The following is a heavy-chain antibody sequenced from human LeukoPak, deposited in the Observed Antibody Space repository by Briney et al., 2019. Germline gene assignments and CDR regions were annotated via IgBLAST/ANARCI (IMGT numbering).Heavy chain of an antibody. Sequence: PGGSLRLSCAASGFTFSSYAMSWVRQAPGKGLEWVSAISGSGGSTYYADSVKGRFTISRDNARNSLYLQLNSLRDEDTAVYYCARDHDYAFDNWGQGTLVTVSS. J-gene: IGHJ4*02. D-gene: IGHD4/OR15-4a*01. CDR3: ARDHDYAFDN. CDR1: GFTFSSYA. CDR2: ISGSGGST. V-gene: IGHV3-23*01.